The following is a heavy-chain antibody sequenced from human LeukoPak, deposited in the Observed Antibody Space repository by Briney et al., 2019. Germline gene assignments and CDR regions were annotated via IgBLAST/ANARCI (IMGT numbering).Heavy chain of an antibody. CDR2: ISAYIGNT. D-gene: IGHD5-18*01. V-gene: IGHV1-18*04. J-gene: IGHJ4*02. CDR3: ARGTAMSFLYYFDY. CDR1: GYTFTIYG. Sequence: EASVKVSCTASGYTFTIYGSSWVRQAPGQGLEWMGWISAYIGNTNYAQKLQCRVTMTTDTSTSTAYMELRSLRSDDTAVYYCARGTAMSFLYYFDYWGQGTLVTVSS.